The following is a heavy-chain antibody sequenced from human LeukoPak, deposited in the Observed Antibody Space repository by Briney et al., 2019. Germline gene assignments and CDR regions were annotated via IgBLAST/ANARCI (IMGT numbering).Heavy chain of an antibody. CDR3: ARGRGRDVSFYYGMDV. CDR1: RASISSGSNY. J-gene: IGHJ6*02. V-gene: IGHV4-61*02. D-gene: IGHD3-10*01. CDR2: IYSNGTT. Sequence: SETLSLTCTASRASISSGSNYWSWFRQPAEKGLEWIGRIYSNGTTNHNPSLKSRATISVDTSKNHFSLKLSSVTAADTAVYYCARGRGRDVSFYYGMDVWGQGTTVTVSS.